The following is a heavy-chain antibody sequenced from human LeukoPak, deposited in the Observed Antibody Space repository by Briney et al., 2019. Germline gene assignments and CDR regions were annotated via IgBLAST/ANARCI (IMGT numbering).Heavy chain of an antibody. CDR2: IKPDGSET. CDR3: ARDRSISGVVTIDF. V-gene: IGHV3-7*01. J-gene: IGHJ4*02. CDR1: GFTFSKSW. Sequence: PGGSLRLSCAASGFTFSKSWMTWVRQAPGKGLDWVANIKPDGSETYYVDSVMGRSTISRDNAKNSVYLQMNSLRAEDTAVYYCARDRSISGVVTIDFWGQGTLVTVSS. D-gene: IGHD3-3*01.